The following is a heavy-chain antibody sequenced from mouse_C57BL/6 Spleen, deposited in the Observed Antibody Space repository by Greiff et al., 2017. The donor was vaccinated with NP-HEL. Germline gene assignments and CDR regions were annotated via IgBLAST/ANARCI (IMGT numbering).Heavy chain of an antibody. D-gene: IGHD2-4*01. CDR2: INPNNGGT. J-gene: IGHJ2*01. Sequence: EVQLQQSGPELVKPGASVKIPCKASGYTFTDYNMDWVKQSHGKSLEWIGDINPNNGGTIYNQKFKGKATLTVDKSSSTAYMELRSLTSEDTAVYYCARRMITTGGYYFDYWGQGTTLTVSS. CDR3: ARRMITTGGYYFDY. V-gene: IGHV1-18*01. CDR1: GYTFTDYN.